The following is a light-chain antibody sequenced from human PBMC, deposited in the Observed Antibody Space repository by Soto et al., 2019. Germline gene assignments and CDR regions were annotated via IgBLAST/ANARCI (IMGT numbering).Light chain of an antibody. Sequence: EIVVSRCPATLSLSPGERATLSCRASQSISSYLAWYQQKPGQAPRLLIYDASNRATGIPARFSGSGSGTDFTLTISSLEPEDSAVYYCQQRSNWPLTFGPGTKVDI. V-gene: IGKV3-11*01. CDR1: QSISSY. CDR3: QQRSNWPLT. J-gene: IGKJ3*01. CDR2: DAS.